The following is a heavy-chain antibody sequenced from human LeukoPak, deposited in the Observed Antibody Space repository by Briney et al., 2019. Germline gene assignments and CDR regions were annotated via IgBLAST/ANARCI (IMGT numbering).Heavy chain of an antibody. V-gene: IGHV3-30-3*01. J-gene: IGHJ4*02. Sequence: GGTLSLSCAASGFPFSSYVMHWVGQAPGQGLEWVACISYDESNKNYAKSVKGRFTITRDDSKNTLYLQMNSLRAEDTAVYYCARERNDVLTGYLNYWGQGTLVTLSS. CDR3: ARERNDVLTGYLNY. D-gene: IGHD3-9*01. CDR1: GFPFSSYV. CDR2: ISYDESNK.